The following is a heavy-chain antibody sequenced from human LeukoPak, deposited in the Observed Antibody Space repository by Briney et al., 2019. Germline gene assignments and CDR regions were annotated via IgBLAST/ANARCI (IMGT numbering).Heavy chain of an antibody. V-gene: IGHV1-69*13. J-gene: IGHJ4*02. Sequence: SVKVSCKASGGTFNNYAINWVRQAPGQGLEWMGGIIPIFGSSNYAQKFQGRVTITADESTSTAYMELSSLRSEDTAVYYCARGGSGGYSYGTDFDYWGQGTLVTVSS. D-gene: IGHD5-18*01. CDR2: IIPIFGSS. CDR3: ARGGSGGYSYGTDFDY. CDR1: GGTFNNYA.